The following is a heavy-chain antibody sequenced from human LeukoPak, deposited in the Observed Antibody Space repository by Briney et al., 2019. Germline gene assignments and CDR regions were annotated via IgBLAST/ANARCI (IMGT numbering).Heavy chain of an antibody. CDR2: IYYSGST. V-gene: IGHV4-30-4*01. D-gene: IGHD3-9*01. Sequence: SQTLSLTCTVSGGPISSGDYYWSWIRQPPGKGLEWIGYIYYSGSTYYNPSLKSRVTISVDTSKNQFSLKLSSVTAADTAVYYCARAEESTYYDILTGCLFDYWGQGTLVTVSS. CDR3: ARAEESTYYDILTGCLFDY. CDR1: GGPISSGDYY. J-gene: IGHJ4*02.